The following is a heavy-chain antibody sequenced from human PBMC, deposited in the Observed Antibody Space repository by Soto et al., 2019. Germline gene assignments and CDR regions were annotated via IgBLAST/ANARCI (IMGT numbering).Heavy chain of an antibody. Sequence: EVQLVESGGGLVQPGGSLRLSCAASGFTVSSNYMSWVRQAPGKGLEWVSVIYSGGSTYYADSVKGRFTISRHNSKNTLYLQMNSLRAEDTAVYYCASLTVTQANYYYYYYMDVWGKGTTVTGSS. CDR1: GFTVSSNY. CDR3: ASLTVTQANYYYYYYMDV. D-gene: IGHD4-17*01. CDR2: IYSGGST. V-gene: IGHV3-53*04. J-gene: IGHJ6*03.